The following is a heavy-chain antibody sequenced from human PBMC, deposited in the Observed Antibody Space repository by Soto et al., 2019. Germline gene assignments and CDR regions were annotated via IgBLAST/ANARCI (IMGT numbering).Heavy chain of an antibody. CDR2: IFSNDEK. V-gene: IGHV2-26*01. CDR1: GFSLSNARMG. Sequence: QVTLKESGPVLVKPTETLTLTCTVSGFSLSNARMGVSWIRQPPGKALEWLAHIFSNDEKSYSTSLKSRLTISKDTSKSQVVLTMTNMDPVDTATYYCARADTALRYFDLWGRGTLVTVSS. CDR3: ARADTALRYFDL. D-gene: IGHD3-9*01. J-gene: IGHJ2*01.